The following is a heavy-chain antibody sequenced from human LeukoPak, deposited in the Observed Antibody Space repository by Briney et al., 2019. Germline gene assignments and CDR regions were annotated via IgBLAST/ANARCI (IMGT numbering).Heavy chain of an antibody. D-gene: IGHD2-2*01. V-gene: IGHV3-7*01. CDR3: ARVRCSSNSFFPDY. Sequence: GGSLRLSCAASGFTFSTYWMSWVRQAPGKGLEWVANIKQDGSDKYYVDSVKGRFTISRDNAKNSLFLQMNSLRAEDTAVYYCARVRCSSNSFFPDYWGHGTLVTVSS. J-gene: IGHJ4*01. CDR2: IKQDGSDK. CDR1: GFTFSTYW.